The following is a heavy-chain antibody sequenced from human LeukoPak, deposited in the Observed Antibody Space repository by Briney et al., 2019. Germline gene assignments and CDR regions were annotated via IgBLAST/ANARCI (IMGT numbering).Heavy chain of an antibody. CDR3: ARGKYYGSGSSKRYYYYGMDV. CDR1: GGSFSGYY. V-gene: IGHV4-34*01. CDR2: INHSGST. Sequence: PSETLSLTCAVYGGSFSGYYWSWIRRPPGKGLEWIGEINHSGSTNYNPSLKSRVTISVDTSKNQFSLKLSSVTAADTAVYYCARGKYYGSGSSKRYYYYGMDVWGQGTTVTVSS. J-gene: IGHJ6*02. D-gene: IGHD3-10*01.